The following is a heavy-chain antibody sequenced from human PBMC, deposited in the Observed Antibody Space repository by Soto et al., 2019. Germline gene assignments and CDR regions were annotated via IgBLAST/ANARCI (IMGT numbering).Heavy chain of an antibody. J-gene: IGHJ4*02. Sequence: GGSLRLSCVASGFALSSYWVTWVRQAPGKGLEWVANIKKDGSEKYYVDSVRGRFTISRDNGKNSVYLQMNSLRAEDTAMYYCARAVGADDYWGQGTQVTVSS. CDR2: IKKDGSEK. CDR3: ARAVGADDY. V-gene: IGHV3-7*03. CDR1: GFALSSYW. D-gene: IGHD1-26*01.